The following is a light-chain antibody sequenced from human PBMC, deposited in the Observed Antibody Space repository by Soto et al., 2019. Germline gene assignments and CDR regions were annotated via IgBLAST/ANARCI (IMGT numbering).Light chain of an antibody. Sequence: QSALTQPPSASGSPGQSVTISCTGTSSDVGGYNYVSWYQQHPGKAPKLMIYEVSKRPSGVPDRFSGSKSGNTASLTVSGLQAEDEADYYCSSYAGSNNYVFGSGTKFAAL. V-gene: IGLV2-8*01. CDR3: SSYAGSNNYV. J-gene: IGLJ1*01. CDR2: EVS. CDR1: SSDVGGYNY.